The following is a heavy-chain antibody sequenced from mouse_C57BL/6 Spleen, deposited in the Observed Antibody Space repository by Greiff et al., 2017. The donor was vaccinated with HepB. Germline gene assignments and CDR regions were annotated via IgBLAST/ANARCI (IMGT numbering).Heavy chain of an antibody. CDR3: AFLFDY. CDR2: IYPGSGNT. Sequence: VQLQESGAELVRPGASVKLSCKASGYTFTDYYINWVKQRPGQGLEWIARIYPGSGNTYYNEKLKGKATLTAEKSSSTAYMQLSSLTSEDSAVYFCAFLFDYWGQGTTLTVSS. J-gene: IGHJ2*01. V-gene: IGHV1-76*01. CDR1: GYTFTDYY.